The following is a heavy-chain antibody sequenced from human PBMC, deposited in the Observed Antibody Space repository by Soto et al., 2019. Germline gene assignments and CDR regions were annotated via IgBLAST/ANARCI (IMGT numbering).Heavy chain of an antibody. Sequence: ASVKVSCKASGYTFTSYGISWVRQAPGQGLEWMGWISAYNGNTNYAQKLQGRVTMTTDTSTSTAYMELRSLRSDDTAVYYCARYCSSTSCYPAYYYYGMDVWGQGTTVTVSS. D-gene: IGHD2-2*01. CDR1: GYTFTSYG. CDR2: ISAYNGNT. V-gene: IGHV1-18*01. J-gene: IGHJ6*02. CDR3: ARYCSSTSCYPAYYYYGMDV.